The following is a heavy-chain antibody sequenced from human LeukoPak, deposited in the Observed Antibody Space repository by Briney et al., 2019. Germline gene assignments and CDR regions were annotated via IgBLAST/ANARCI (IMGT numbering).Heavy chain of an antibody. J-gene: IGHJ4*02. D-gene: IGHD6-13*01. Sequence: GGSLLLSCAASGFTFDDYAMHWVRQAPGKGLEWVSGISWNSGSIGYADSVKGRFTISRDNAKNSLYLQMNSLRAEDTALYYCAKENKYSSSWYALGGGGIDYWGQGTLVTVSS. CDR2: ISWNSGSI. CDR3: AKENKYSSSWYALGGGGIDY. CDR1: GFTFDDYA. V-gene: IGHV3-9*01.